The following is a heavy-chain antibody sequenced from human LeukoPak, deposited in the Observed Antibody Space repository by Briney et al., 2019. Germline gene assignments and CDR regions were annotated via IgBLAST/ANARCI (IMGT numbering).Heavy chain of an antibody. Sequence: ASVKVSCKASGYTFTSYCMHWVRQAPGQGLEWMGIINPSGGSTSYAQKFQGRVTMTRDTSTSTVYMELSSLRSEDTAVYYCARVTARLHRDYYYYYMDVWGKGTTVTLSS. D-gene: IGHD6-6*01. CDR2: INPSGGST. J-gene: IGHJ6*03. CDR1: GYTFTSYC. V-gene: IGHV1-46*01. CDR3: ARVTARLHRDYYYYYMDV.